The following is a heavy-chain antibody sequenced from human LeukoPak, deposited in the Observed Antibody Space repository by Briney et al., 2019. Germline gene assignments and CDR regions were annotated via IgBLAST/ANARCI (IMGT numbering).Heavy chain of an antibody. J-gene: IGHJ4*02. V-gene: IGHV4-59*08. D-gene: IGHD2-2*02. Sequence: SETLSLTCTVSGGSISSYYWSWIRQPPGKGLEWIGYIYYSGSTNYNPSLKSRVTISVDTSKNQFSLKLSSVTAADTAVYYCARHPTDQGVPAAIYFDYWGQGTLVTVSS. CDR1: GGSISSYY. CDR3: ARHPTDQGVPAAIYFDY. CDR2: IYYSGST.